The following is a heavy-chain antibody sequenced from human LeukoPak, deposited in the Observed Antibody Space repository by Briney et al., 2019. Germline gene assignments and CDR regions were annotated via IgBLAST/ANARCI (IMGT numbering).Heavy chain of an antibody. Sequence: PSETLSLTCTVSGGSISSGSYYWSWIRQPAGKGLEWIGRIYTSGSTNYNPSLKSRVTISVDTSKNQFSLKLSSVTAADTAVYYCARVRQTGYSSGWTTSWSQGTLVTVSS. J-gene: IGHJ4*02. CDR2: IYTSGST. CDR3: ARVRQTGYSSGWTTS. V-gene: IGHV4-61*02. D-gene: IGHD6-19*01. CDR1: GGSISSGSYY.